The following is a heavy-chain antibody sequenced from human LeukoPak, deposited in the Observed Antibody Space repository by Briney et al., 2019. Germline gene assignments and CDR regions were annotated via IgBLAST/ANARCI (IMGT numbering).Heavy chain of an antibody. D-gene: IGHD1-26*01. V-gene: IGHV3-48*03. CDR2: ISSSGSTI. Sequence: GGSLRLSCAASGFTFSSYEMNWVRQAPGKGLEWVSYISSSGSTIYYADSVKGRFTISRDNAKNSLYLQMNSLKTEDTAVYYCTTEWELPSFDYWGQGTLVTVSS. J-gene: IGHJ4*02. CDR1: GFTFSSYE. CDR3: TTEWELPSFDY.